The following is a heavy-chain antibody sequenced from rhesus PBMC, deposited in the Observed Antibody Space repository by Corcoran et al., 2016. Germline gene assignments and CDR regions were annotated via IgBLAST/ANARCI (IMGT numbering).Heavy chain of an antibody. V-gene: IGHV1-180*01. J-gene: IGHJ4*01. CDR3: TREHSNYHDY. CDR2: ISPYNANK. CDR1: GDTFTRYY. Sequence: QVQLVQSGSEIKQPGASVKLSCKASGDTFTRYYMHWGRQAPGQGLEWIGLISPYNANKGYAQNFQGRVTITTDTSTSTGYMELSSLRSEDTAVYYCTREHSNYHDYWGQGVLVTVSS. D-gene: IGHD4-23*01.